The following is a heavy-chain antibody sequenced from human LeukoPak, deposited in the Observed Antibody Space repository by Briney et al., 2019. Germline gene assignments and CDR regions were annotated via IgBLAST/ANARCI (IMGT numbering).Heavy chain of an antibody. J-gene: IGHJ4*02. CDR3: ARQGMYSSHVDY. CDR1: GGSISSSSYY. D-gene: IGHD6-13*01. Sequence: PSETLSLTCTVSGGSISSSSYYWGWIRQPPGKGLEWIGSIYYSGSTYYNPSLKSRVTISVDTSKNQFSLKLSSVTAADTAVYYCARQGMYSSHVDYWGQGTLVTVSS. V-gene: IGHV4-39*01. CDR2: IYYSGST.